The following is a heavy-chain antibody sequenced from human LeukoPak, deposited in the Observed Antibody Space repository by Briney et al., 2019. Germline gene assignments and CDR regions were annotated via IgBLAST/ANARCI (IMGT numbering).Heavy chain of an antibody. J-gene: IGHJ4*02. CDR2: IYYTGST. Sequence: PSETLSLTCTVSGGSISSSSYSWVWIRQPPGRGLEWIGSIYYTGSTYYRTSLKSRVTISVDTSKNQFSLKLSSVTAADTAVYYCARRYDSSLDYWGQGTLVTVSS. V-gene: IGHV4-39*01. CDR3: ARRYDSSLDY. D-gene: IGHD3-22*01. CDR1: GGSISSSSYS.